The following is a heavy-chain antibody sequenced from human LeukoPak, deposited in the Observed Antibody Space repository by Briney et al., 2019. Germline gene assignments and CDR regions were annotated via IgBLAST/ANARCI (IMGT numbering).Heavy chain of an antibody. CDR3: AKEDPQWFDP. V-gene: IGHV3-33*06. Sequence: GRSLRLSCAASGFTFSSYGMHWVRQAPGKGLEWVAVIWYDGSNKYYADSVRGRFTISRDNSKNTLYLQMNSLRAEDTAVYYCAKEDPQWFDPWGQGTLVTVSS. CDR2: IWYDGSNK. J-gene: IGHJ5*02. CDR1: GFTFSSYG.